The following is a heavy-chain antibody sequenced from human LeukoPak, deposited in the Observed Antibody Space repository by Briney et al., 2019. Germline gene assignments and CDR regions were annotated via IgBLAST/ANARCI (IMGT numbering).Heavy chain of an antibody. Sequence: GASVKVSCKASGYTFTSYGISWVRQAPGQGLEWMGWISAYNGNTNYAQKLQGRVTMTTDTSTSTAYMELRSLRSDDTAVYYCARTYYDFWSGYTDYWGQGTLVTVPS. CDR3: ARTYYDFWSGYTDY. CDR1: GYTFTSYG. V-gene: IGHV1-18*01. J-gene: IGHJ4*02. CDR2: ISAYNGNT. D-gene: IGHD3-3*01.